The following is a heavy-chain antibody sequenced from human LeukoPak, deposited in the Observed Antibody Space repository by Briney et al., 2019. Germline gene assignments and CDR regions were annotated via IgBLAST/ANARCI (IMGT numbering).Heavy chain of an antibody. Sequence: GGTLRLSCATSGFTFSGYDMHWVRQLKGKGLEWVSSIGIVGDTYYADSVKGRFTISRDNSKNTLFLQMNSLRAEDTAVYYCALYYFASGSSVYWGQGTLVTVSS. CDR3: ALYYFASGSSVY. CDR1: GFTFSGYD. J-gene: IGHJ4*02. CDR2: IGIVGDT. V-gene: IGHV3-13*01. D-gene: IGHD3-10*01.